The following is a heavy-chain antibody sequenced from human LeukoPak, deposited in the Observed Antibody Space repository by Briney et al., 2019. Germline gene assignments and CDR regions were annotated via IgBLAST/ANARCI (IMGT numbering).Heavy chain of an antibody. J-gene: IGHJ5*02. V-gene: IGHV4-34*01. Sequence: SETLSLTCAVYGGSFSGYYWSLIRQPPGKGLEWIGEINHIGSTNYNPSLKSRVTISVDTSKNQFSLKLTSVTAADTAVYYCAREVGGTGGWFDPWDQGTLVIVSS. CDR3: AREVGGTGGWFDP. CDR2: INHIGST. D-gene: IGHD6-19*01. CDR1: GGSFSGYY.